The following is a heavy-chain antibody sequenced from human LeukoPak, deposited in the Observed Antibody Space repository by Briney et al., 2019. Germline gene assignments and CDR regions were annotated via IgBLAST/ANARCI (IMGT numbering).Heavy chain of an antibody. Sequence: GGSLRLSCAASGPTFSSYAMHWVRQAPGKGLEYVSAISSNGGSTYYANSVKGRFTISRDNSKNTLYLQMGSLRAEDMAVYYCASGSRGIAAYWGQGTLVTVSS. CDR1: GPTFSSYA. D-gene: IGHD6-13*01. V-gene: IGHV3-64*01. CDR2: ISSNGGST. J-gene: IGHJ4*02. CDR3: ASGSRGIAAY.